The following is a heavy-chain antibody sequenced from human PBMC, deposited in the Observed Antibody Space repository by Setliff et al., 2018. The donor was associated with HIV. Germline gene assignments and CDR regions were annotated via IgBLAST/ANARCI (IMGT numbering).Heavy chain of an antibody. CDR3: AREVDGVELDH. V-gene: IGHV1-18*01. Sequence: ASVKVSCKGSGYRFMSYGFTWVRQAPGQGLEWVGWINSYLAETKYAQNLQGRLALTTDTSTNTAFMELRSLTSDDTAVYYCAREVDGVELDHWGQGSLVTVSS. CDR2: INSYLAET. CDR1: GYRFMSYG. J-gene: IGHJ4*02.